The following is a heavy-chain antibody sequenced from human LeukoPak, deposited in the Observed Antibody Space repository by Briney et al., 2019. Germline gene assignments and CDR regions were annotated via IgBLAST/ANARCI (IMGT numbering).Heavy chain of an antibody. Sequence: GGSLRLSCAASGFTFSNYGIHWVRQAPGKGLEWVAVISYDGSNKYYADPVKGRFTISRDNSKNTLYLQMNSLRAEDTAVYYCAKEVRDSGSYRFDYWGQGTLVTVSP. D-gene: IGHD1-26*01. V-gene: IGHV3-30*18. CDR1: GFTFSNYG. J-gene: IGHJ4*02. CDR2: ISYDGSNK. CDR3: AKEVRDSGSYRFDY.